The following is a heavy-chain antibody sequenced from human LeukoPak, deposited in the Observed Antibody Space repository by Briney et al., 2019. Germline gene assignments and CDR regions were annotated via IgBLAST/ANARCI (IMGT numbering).Heavy chain of an antibody. CDR2: IDQDGSDK. D-gene: IGHD3-16*01. CDR1: GFTFLNDW. Sequence: GGSLRLSCVASGFTFLNDWMSWVRQAPGKGPEWVTNIDQDGSDKNYVVSVGGRFTISRDNAKNSVYLQMNSLRVEDTAVYYCAKGFGLDHWGQGTLVTVSS. CDR3: AKGFGLDH. J-gene: IGHJ1*01. V-gene: IGHV3-7*03.